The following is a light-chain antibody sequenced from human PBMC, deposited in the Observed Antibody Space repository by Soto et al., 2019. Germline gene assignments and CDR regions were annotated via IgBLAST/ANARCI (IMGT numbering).Light chain of an antibody. CDR3: QQYGTSPLT. CDR2: GVS. J-gene: IGKJ3*01. CDR1: QSVGSTY. V-gene: IGKV3-20*01. Sequence: EIVLTQSPGTLSLSPGERATLSCRASQSVGSTYLAWYQQKPGQAPKLLIYGVSSRVTGIPDRFSGSGSGTDFTLTISRLEPEDFAVYYCQQYGTSPLTFGPGTKVDL.